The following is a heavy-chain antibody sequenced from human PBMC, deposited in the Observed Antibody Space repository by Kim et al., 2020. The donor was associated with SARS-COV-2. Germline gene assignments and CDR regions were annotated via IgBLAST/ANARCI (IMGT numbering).Heavy chain of an antibody. V-gene: IGHV3-11*06. D-gene: IGHD3-10*01. CDR1: GYTFNDYY. CDR3: TRDAAMVPDY. CDR2: IAGRRNHT. J-gene: IGHJ4*02. Sequence: GGSLRLSCVASGYTFNDYYMSWIRQAPGKGLEWLAYIAGRRNHTNYADSVKGRFTISRDSATNSRYLQMNSLGAEDTALYYCTRDAAMVPDYWGQGTLVTVSS.